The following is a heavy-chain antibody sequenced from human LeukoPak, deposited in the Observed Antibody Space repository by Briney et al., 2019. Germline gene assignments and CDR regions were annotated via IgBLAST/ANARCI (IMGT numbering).Heavy chain of an antibody. CDR1: GFTFSSYS. CDR2: ISSSSSYI. CDR3: ARYGNQGTAMVTVNYFDY. V-gene: IGHV3-21*01. D-gene: IGHD5-18*01. J-gene: IGHJ4*02. Sequence: GGSLRLSCAASGFTFSSYSMNWVRQAPGKGLEWVSSISSSSSYIYYADSVKGRFTISRDNAKNSLYLQMNSLRAEDTAVYYCARYGNQGTAMVTVNYFDYWGQGTLVTVSS.